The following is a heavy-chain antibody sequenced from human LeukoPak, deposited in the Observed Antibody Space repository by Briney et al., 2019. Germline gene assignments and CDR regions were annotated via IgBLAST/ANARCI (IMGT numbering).Heavy chain of an antibody. V-gene: IGHV3-21*01. CDR2: ISSSSSYI. Sequence: PGGSLRLSCAASGFTFSSYSMNWVRQAPGKGLEWVSSISSSSSYIYYADSVKGRFTISRDNAKNSLYLQMNSLRAEDTAVYYCARGSSGYSPVDYWGQGTLVTVSS. D-gene: IGHD3-22*01. J-gene: IGHJ4*02. CDR3: ARGSSGYSPVDY. CDR1: GFTFSSYS.